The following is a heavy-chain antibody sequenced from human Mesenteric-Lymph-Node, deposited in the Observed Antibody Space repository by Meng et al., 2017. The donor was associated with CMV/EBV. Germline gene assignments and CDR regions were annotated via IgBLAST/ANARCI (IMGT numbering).Heavy chain of an antibody. CDR1: GFTFSDYY. V-gene: IGHV3-11*01. D-gene: IGHD3-16*01. Sequence: GESLKISCAASGFTFSDYYMSWIRQAPGKGLEWVSYISGTSSTINYADSVKGRFTISRDNAKNSLYLQMNSLRAEDTAVYYCARADGWGWFDPWGQGTLVTVSS. CDR3: ARADGWGWFDP. J-gene: IGHJ5*02. CDR2: ISGTSSTI.